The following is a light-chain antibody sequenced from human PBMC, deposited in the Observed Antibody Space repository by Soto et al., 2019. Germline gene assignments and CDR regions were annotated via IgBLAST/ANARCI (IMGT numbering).Light chain of an antibody. J-gene: IGLJ2*01. V-gene: IGLV1-40*01. CDR2: SNT. CDR1: SSSVGAGYD. CDR3: QSYDNILSAVV. Sequence: QAVVTQPPSVSGAPGQRVTISCTGSSSSVGAGYDVHWYQHLPGTAPKLLIFSNTNRPSGVPDRFSGSKSGTSVSLAIAGLQAEDGGDYYCQSYDNILSAVVFGGGTKLTVL.